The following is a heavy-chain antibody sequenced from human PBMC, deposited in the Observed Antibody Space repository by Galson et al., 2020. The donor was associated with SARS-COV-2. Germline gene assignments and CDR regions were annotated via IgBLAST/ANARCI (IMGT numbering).Heavy chain of an antibody. CDR2: IYSGGST. Sequence: GESLKISCAASGFTVSSNYMSWVRQAPGKGLEWVSVIYSGGSTYYADSVKGRFTVSRDNSKNTLYLQMNSLRAEDTAVYYCASGPYSYGSGSYFDYWGQGTLVTVSS. CDR3: ASGPYSYGSGSYFDY. V-gene: IGHV3-53*01. D-gene: IGHD3-10*01. CDR1: GFTVSSNY. J-gene: IGHJ4*02.